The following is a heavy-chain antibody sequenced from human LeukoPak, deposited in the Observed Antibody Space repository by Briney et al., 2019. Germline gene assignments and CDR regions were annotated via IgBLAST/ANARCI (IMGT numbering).Heavy chain of an antibody. Sequence: GGSLRLSCTVSGFTLTDHYMSWYRQSPGRGLEWISWITTSGTTRDYADSVKGRFTISRDNSKHSVYLQMSSLRADDTAVYYCARDPDYGDPYWGQGTLVTVSS. V-gene: IGHV3-11*01. CDR2: ITTSGTTR. D-gene: IGHD4-17*01. CDR3: ARDPDYGDPY. J-gene: IGHJ4*02. CDR1: GFTLTDHY.